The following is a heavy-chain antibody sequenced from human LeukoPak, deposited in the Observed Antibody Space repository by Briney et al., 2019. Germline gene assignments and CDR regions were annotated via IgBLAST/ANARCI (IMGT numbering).Heavy chain of an antibody. D-gene: IGHD3-10*01. CDR2: INPNSGGT. V-gene: IGHV1-2*02. CDR3: ARDQTLRREGITMVRGVILGTYYYYYMDV. CDR1: GYTFTGYY. Sequence: ASARVSCKASGYTFTGYYMHWVRQAPGQGLEWMGWINPNSGGTNYAQKFQGRVTMTRDTSISTAYMELSRLRSDDTAVYYCARDQTLRREGITMVRGVILGTYYYYYMDVWGKGTTVTISS. J-gene: IGHJ6*03.